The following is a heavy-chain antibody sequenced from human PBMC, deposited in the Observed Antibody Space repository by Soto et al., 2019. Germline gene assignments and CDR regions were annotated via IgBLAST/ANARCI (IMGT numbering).Heavy chain of an antibody. CDR3: ARDGAEIAAAGLDY. V-gene: IGHV3-33*01. Sequence: GRSLRLSCAASGFTFSSYGMHWVRQAPGKGLEWVAVIWYDGSNKYYADSVKGRFTISRDNSKNTLYLQMNSLRAEDTAVYYCARDGAEIAAAGLDYWGQGTLVTVSS. CDR1: GFTFSSYG. D-gene: IGHD6-13*01. CDR2: IWYDGSNK. J-gene: IGHJ4*02.